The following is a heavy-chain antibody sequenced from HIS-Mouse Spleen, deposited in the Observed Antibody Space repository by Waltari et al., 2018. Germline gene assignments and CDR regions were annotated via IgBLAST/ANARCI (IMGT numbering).Heavy chain of an antibody. Sequence: YYADSVKGRFTISRDNSKNTLYLQMNSLRAEDTAVYYCAKHASTVTTPGYWGQGTLVTVSS. D-gene: IGHD4-17*01. J-gene: IGHJ4*02. V-gene: IGHV3-23*01. CDR3: AKHASTVTTPGY.